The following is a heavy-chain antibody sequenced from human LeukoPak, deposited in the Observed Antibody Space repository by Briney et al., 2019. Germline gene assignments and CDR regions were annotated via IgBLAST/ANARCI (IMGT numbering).Heavy chain of an antibody. J-gene: IGHJ4*02. V-gene: IGHV3-66*01. CDR1: GFTLSNNY. CDR3: VRGAPRRWFGESLSGAKYYFDY. CDR2: IYSGGST. Sequence: GGSLRLSCAASGFTLSNNYINWVRQAPGKGLEGVSVIYSGGSTYYADSVKGRFTISRDNSKNTLYLQMNTLRAEDTAVYYCVRGAPRRWFGESLSGAKYYFDYWGQGTLVTVSS. D-gene: IGHD3-10*01.